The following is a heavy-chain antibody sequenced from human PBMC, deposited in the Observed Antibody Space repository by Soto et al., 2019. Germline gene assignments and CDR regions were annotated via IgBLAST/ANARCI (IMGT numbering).Heavy chain of an antibody. D-gene: IGHD3-10*01. J-gene: IGHJ6*02. CDR3: ARDHAQPHYYGSGSYLYGMDG. CDR1: GGSISSYY. V-gene: IGHV4-59*01. Sequence: SETLSLTCTVSGGSISSYYWSWIRQPPGKGLEWIGYIYYSGSTNYNPSLKSRVTISVDTSKNQFSLKLSSVTAADTAVYYCARDHAQPHYYGSGSYLYGMDGWGQGTTVTVSS. CDR2: IYYSGST.